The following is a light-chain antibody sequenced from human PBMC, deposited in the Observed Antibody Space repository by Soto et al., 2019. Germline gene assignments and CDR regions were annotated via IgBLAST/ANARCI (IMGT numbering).Light chain of an antibody. CDR2: DVS. CDR1: SSDVGGYNS. CDR3: CSYESGSTLYV. Sequence: QSALTQPASLSGSPGQSITISCTGTSSDVGGYNSVSWYQQHPGKAPKVIIFDVSSRPSGVSSRFSGSKSGNTASLTISGLQAEDEADYYCCSYESGSTLYVFGAGTKVTVL. J-gene: IGLJ1*01. V-gene: IGLV2-14*03.